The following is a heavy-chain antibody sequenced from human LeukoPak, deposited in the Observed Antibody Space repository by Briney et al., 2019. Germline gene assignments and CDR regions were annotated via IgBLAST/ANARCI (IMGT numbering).Heavy chain of an antibody. Sequence: SETLSLTCTVSGGSISRYYWSWIRQPPGKGLEWIGYIYYSGSTNYNPSLKSRVTISVDTSKNQFSLKLSSVTAADTAVYYCARVGSIAVAGDFDYWGQGTLVTVSS. V-gene: IGHV4-59*01. CDR2: IYYSGST. J-gene: IGHJ4*02. CDR1: GGSISRYY. D-gene: IGHD6-19*01. CDR3: ARVGSIAVAGDFDY.